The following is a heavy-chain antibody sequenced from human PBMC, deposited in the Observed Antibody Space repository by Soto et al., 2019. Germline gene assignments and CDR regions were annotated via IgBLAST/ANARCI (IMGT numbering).Heavy chain of an antibody. Sequence: PSETLSLTCTVSGGSISSGDDYWSWIRQPPGKGLEWIGYIFSGGSTNYSPSLKSRVTISVDTSKNQFSLKLSSVTAADTAVYYCARGPGRGYYYYYGMDVWGQGTTVTVSS. J-gene: IGHJ6*02. CDR1: GGSISSGDDY. D-gene: IGHD3-10*01. V-gene: IGHV4-30-4*01. CDR3: ARGPGRGYYYYYGMDV. CDR2: IFSGGST.